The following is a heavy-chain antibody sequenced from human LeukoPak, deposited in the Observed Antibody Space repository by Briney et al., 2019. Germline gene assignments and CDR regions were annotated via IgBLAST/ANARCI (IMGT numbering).Heavy chain of an antibody. V-gene: IGHV4-34*01. CDR3: ARVKFPRRRGASLLITYPFDY. Sequence: PGGSLRLSCAASGFTFSSYAMSWIRQPPGKGLEWIGEINHSGSTNYDPSLKSRVTISVDTSKNQFSLKLSSVTAADTAVYYCARVKFPRRRGASLLITYPFDYWGQGTLVTVSS. J-gene: IGHJ4*02. CDR2: INHSGST. CDR1: GFTFSSYA. D-gene: IGHD3-22*01.